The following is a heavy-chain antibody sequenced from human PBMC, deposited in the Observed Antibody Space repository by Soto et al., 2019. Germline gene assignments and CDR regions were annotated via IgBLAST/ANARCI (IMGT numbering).Heavy chain of an antibody. V-gene: IGHV3-15*01. CDR3: TAGLGHTDHDC. Sequence: NPGGSLRLSCAASGFTFSNAWMSWVRQAPGKGLEWVGRVKGKADRWTTDYAAPVKGRFTISRDDSTNTVLLQMSSLKTEDTAVYHCTAGLGHTDHDCWGQGTLVTVSS. CDR1: GFTFSNAW. CDR2: VKGKADRWTT. J-gene: IGHJ4*02.